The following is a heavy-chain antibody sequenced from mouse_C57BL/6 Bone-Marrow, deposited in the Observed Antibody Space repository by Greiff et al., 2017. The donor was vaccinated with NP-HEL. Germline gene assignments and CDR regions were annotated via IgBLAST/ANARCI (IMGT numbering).Heavy chain of an antibody. V-gene: IGHV3-6*01. CDR1: GYSITSGYY. CDR3: ARDKGFWDY. J-gene: IGHJ2*01. Sequence: EVQLKESGPGLVKPSQSLSLTCSVTGYSITSGYYWNWIRQFPGNKLEWMGYISYDGSNNYNPSLKNRISITRDTSKNQFFLKLNSVTTEDTATYYCARDKGFWDYWGQGTTLTVSS. CDR2: ISYDGSN.